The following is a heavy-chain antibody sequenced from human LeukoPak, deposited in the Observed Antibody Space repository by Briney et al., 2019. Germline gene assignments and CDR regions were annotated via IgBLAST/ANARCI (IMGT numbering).Heavy chain of an antibody. CDR2: IKQDGSEK. Sequence: GESLRLSYAASGFTFSSYWMSWVRQALGKGLEWVANIKQDGSEKYYVDSVKGRFTISRDNAKNSLYLQMNSLRAEDTAVYYCAREYQLPRLYYYYYYMDVWGKGTTVTVSS. J-gene: IGHJ6*03. D-gene: IGHD2-2*01. V-gene: IGHV3-7*01. CDR3: AREYQLPRLYYYYYYMDV. CDR1: GFTFSSYW.